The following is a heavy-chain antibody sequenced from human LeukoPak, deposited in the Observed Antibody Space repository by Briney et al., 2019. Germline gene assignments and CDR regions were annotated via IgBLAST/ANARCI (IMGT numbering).Heavy chain of an antibody. V-gene: IGHV3-30-3*01. CDR3: ARDLVGGWDDSSGYYYGYFDY. CDR2: ISYDGNNK. CDR1: GFTFAIYA. D-gene: IGHD3-22*01. J-gene: IGHJ4*02. Sequence: PGGSLRLSCAASGFTFAIYAMHWVRQAPGKGLEWVAVISYDGNNKYYADSVKGRFTISRDNSKNTLYLQMSSLRAEDTAVYYCARDLVGGWDDSSGYYYGYFDYWGQGTLVTVSS.